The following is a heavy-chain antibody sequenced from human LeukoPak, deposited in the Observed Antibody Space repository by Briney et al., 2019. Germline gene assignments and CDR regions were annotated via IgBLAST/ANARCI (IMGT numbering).Heavy chain of an antibody. Sequence: ASVKVSCKASGYTFTGYYMHWVRQAPGQGLEWMGWINPNSGTTNYAQKFQGRVTLTRDTSISTAYMELSRLRSDDTAVYYCARVSCSGGSCYAYDAYDFWGQGTMVTVSS. CDR3: ARVSCSGGSCYAYDAYDF. J-gene: IGHJ3*01. CDR2: INPNSGTT. CDR1: GYTFTGYY. V-gene: IGHV1-2*02. D-gene: IGHD2-15*01.